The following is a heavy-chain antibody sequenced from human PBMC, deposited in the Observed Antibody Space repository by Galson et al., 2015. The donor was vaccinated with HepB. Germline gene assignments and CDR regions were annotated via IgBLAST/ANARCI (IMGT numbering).Heavy chain of an antibody. CDR3: ARGFWATVTLFDY. CDR1: GYTFTSYA. CDR2: INAGNGNT. D-gene: IGHD4-17*01. V-gene: IGHV1-3*01. Sequence: SVKVSCKASGYTFTSYAMHWVRQAPGQRLEWMGWINAGNGNTKYSQKFQGRVTITRDTSASTAYMELSSLRSEDTAVYYCARGFWATVTLFDYWGQGTLVTVSS. J-gene: IGHJ4*02.